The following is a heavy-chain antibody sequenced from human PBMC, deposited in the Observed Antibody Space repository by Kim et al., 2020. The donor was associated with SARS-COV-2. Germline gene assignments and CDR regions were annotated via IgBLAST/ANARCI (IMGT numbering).Heavy chain of an antibody. CDR2: IYYSGST. CDR1: GGSISSSSYY. Sequence: SETLSLTCTVSGGSISSSSYYWGWIRQPPGKGLEWIGSIYYSGSTYYNPSLKSRVTISVDTSKNQFSLRLSSVTAADTAVYYCARRDDGGVVSNWFDPWGQGTLVTVSS. V-gene: IGHV4-39*01. CDR3: ARRDDGGVVSNWFDP. J-gene: IGHJ5*02. D-gene: IGHD3-3*01.